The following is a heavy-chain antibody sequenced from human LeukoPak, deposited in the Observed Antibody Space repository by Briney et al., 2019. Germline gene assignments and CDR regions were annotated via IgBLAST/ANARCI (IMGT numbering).Heavy chain of an antibody. CDR3: ARGHRCNWKEYNWFDP. D-gene: IGHD1-1*01. CDR1: GGSFSGYY. J-gene: IGHJ5*02. V-gene: IGHV4-34*01. CDR2: INHSGCT. Sequence: SETLPLTCAVYGGSFSGYYWSWIRQPPGKGLEWIGEINHSGCTNYNPSLKSRVTISVDTSKNQFSLKLSSVTAADTAVYYCARGHRCNWKEYNWFDPWGQGTLVTVSS.